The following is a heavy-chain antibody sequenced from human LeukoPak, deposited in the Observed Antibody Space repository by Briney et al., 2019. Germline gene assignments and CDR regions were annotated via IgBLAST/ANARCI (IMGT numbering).Heavy chain of an antibody. CDR1: GGSMSGYH. J-gene: IGHJ4*02. Sequence: PSETLSLTCTVSGGSMSGYHWSGLWQPPGKGLEWIGNIRYSGTTNYNPSLKGRVTISIDTSKNQFSLKLNSVTAADTAVYYCAGSGYWGQGILVTVSS. CDR2: IRYSGTT. V-gene: IGHV4-59*13. D-gene: IGHD3-10*01. CDR3: AGSGY.